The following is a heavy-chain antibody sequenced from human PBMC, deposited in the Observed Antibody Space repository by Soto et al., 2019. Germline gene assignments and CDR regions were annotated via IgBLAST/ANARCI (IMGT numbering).Heavy chain of an antibody. CDR3: ARVIRPGYCNSGTCYYFDY. CDR1: GFIFTDYF. Sequence: QVQLVESGGGLVKPGVAMRLSCSTSGFIFTDYFISWIRQAPGQGLEWVSYIGGSVRDIYYADSVRGRFTISRDNAKNSVDLQMSSLVAEDTALYYGARVIRPGYCNSGTCYYFDYWCLGTLVTV. J-gene: IGHJ4*02. CDR2: IGGSVRDI. D-gene: IGHD2-2*01. V-gene: IGHV3-11*01.